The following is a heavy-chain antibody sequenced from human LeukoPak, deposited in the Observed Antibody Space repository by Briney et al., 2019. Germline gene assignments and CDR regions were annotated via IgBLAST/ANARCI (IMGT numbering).Heavy chain of an antibody. CDR1: GFTLSNYW. CDR2: IYFNGKT. V-gene: IGHV4-4*09. CDR3: ARSVVDYYGSPNWFDP. J-gene: IGHJ5*02. D-gene: IGHD3-10*01. Sequence: PGGSLRLSCAASGFTLSNYWMSWVRQAPGKGLEWIGNIYFNGKTDYNPSLKSRVTISLQIAKNQFSLKLRSVTVADTAMYYCARSVVDYYGSPNWFDPWGQGALVTVSS.